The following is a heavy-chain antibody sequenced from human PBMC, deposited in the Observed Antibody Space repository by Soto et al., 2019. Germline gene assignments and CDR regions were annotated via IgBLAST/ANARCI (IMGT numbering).Heavy chain of an antibody. CDR3: VKEVRGYSGYNWFDP. V-gene: IGHV3-64D*06. Sequence: GGSLRLSCSASGFTFSSYAMHWVRQAPGKGLEYVSAISSNGGSTYYADSVKGGFTISRDNSKNTLYLQMSSLRAEDTAVYYCVKEVRGYSGYNWFDPWGQGTLVTAPQ. D-gene: IGHD5-12*01. CDR1: GFTFSSYA. J-gene: IGHJ5*02. CDR2: ISSNGGST.